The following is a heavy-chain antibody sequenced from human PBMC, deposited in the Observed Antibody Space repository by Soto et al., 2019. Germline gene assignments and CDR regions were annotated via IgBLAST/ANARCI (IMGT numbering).Heavy chain of an antibody. CDR1: GGSISGYY. D-gene: IGHD2-21*02. J-gene: IGHJ6*02. V-gene: IGHV4-59*01. CDR3: ARDLWGYCGTDCYPLDV. CDR2: MYNTGST. Sequence: LSETLSLTCTGSGGSISGYYWSWIRQPPGKGLEWIGYMYNTGSTVYNPSFKSRVTISVDTSKNQFSLKLNSVTAADTAVYYCARDLWGYCGTDCYPLDVWGQGTTVTVS.